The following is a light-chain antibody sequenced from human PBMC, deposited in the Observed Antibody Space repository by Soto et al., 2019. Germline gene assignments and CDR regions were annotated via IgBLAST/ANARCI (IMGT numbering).Light chain of an antibody. J-gene: IGKJ1*01. CDR1: QSVSSY. CDR3: QQRSNWPPGWT. V-gene: IGKV3-11*01. Sequence: EIVLTQSPATLSLSPGERATLSCRASQSVSSYLAWYQQKPGQAPRLLIYDASNRATGIPARFSGSGSVTDFTLTISSLEPEDFAVYYWQQRSNWPPGWTFGQGTKVEIK. CDR2: DAS.